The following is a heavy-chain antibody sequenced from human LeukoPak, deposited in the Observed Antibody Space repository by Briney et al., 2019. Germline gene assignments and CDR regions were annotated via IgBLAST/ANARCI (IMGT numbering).Heavy chain of an antibody. Sequence: SGGSLRLPCEASGFIFSDYYMNWIRQAPGKGLEWVSSVSSSGNIIQYADSVKGRFTISRDNAKNALCLQMNSLRVDDTAVYFCARSGNYGDFDHWGQGTLVTVSS. CDR1: GFIFSDYY. CDR3: ARSGNYGDFDH. J-gene: IGHJ4*02. D-gene: IGHD4-17*01. CDR2: VSSSGNII. V-gene: IGHV3-11*01.